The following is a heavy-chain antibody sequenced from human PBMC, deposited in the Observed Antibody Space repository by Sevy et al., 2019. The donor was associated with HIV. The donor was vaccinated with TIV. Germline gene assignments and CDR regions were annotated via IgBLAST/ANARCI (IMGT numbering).Heavy chain of an antibody. Sequence: SETLSLTCTVSGGSISRSYWSWIRQPPGKGLEWIADIYSTGSTNYNPSLKSRVIMSIDTSKNQFSLKLTSVTAADTPTYYCARDRVQAAGHFDYWGQGTLVTVSS. V-gene: IGHV4-59*01. CDR2: IYSTGST. J-gene: IGHJ4*02. CDR3: ARDRVQAAGHFDY. D-gene: IGHD6-13*01. CDR1: GGSISRSY.